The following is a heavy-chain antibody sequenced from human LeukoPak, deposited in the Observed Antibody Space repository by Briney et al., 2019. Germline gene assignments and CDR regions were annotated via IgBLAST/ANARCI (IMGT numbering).Heavy chain of an antibody. V-gene: IGHV4-39*01. CDR2: IYYSGNSGNT. J-gene: IGHJ4*02. CDR1: GGSISSSAYS. CDR3: ARQYGPGYSSTWYFDY. Sequence: PSETLSLTCTVSGGSISSSAYSWGWIRRPPGKGLEWIGNIYYSGNSGNTYYKPALMSRVSISVDTSKNQFSLRLNSVTAADTAVYYCARQYGPGYSSTWYFDYWGQGTLVTVSS. D-gene: IGHD6-13*01.